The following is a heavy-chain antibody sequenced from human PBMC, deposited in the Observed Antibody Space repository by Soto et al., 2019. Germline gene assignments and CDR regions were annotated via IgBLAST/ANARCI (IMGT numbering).Heavy chain of an antibody. CDR3: ARDWTHYDSSGPGDY. D-gene: IGHD3-22*01. J-gene: IGHJ4*02. CDR2: INAGNAHT. CDR1: GYTFTSYP. V-gene: IGHV1-3*01. Sequence: GASVKVSCKASGYTFTSYPMHWVPQAPGQGLEWMGWINAGNAHTKYSQKFQGRLTITRDTSAITAYMELSSLRSEDTAVYYCARDWTHYDSSGPGDYWGQGTLVSVSS.